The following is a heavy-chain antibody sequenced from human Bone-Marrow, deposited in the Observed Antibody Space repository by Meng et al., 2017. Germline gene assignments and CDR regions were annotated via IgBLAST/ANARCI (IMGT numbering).Heavy chain of an antibody. CDR3: ARGHSSSWYFAFDI. Sequence: SETLSLTCAVYGGSFSGYYWSWIRQPPGKGLEWIGEINHSGSTNYNPSLKSRVTISVDTSKNQFSLKLSSVTAADTAVYYCARGHSSSWYFAFDIWGQGTMVTVSS. CDR2: INHSGST. V-gene: IGHV4-34*01. J-gene: IGHJ3*02. CDR1: GGSFSGYY. D-gene: IGHD6-13*01.